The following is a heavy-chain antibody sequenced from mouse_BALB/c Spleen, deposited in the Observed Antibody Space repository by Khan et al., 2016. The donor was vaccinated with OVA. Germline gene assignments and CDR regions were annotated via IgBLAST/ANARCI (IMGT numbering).Heavy chain of an antibody. CDR1: GYTFADFL. D-gene: IGHD3-2*02. CDR2: IFPGSGYI. V-gene: IGHV1-77*01. CDR3: AIGGYGVSAH. Sequence: QVQLQQSGPELVKPGASVRISCRASGYTFADFLISGLKQRPGQGLEWIGEIFPGSGYIFYNEKFKGKATLTSDKSSNTVYMQFSTLTSEGSAVYFCAIGGYGVSAHWGEGTLVTVSA. J-gene: IGHJ3*01.